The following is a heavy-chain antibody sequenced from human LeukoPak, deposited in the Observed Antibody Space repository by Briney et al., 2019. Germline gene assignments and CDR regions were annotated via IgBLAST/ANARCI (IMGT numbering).Heavy chain of an antibody. CDR2: IWYDGSNK. D-gene: IGHD2-21*02. CDR1: GFTFSSYG. Sequence: GGSLRLSCAASGFTFSSYGMHWVRQAPGKGLEWVAVIWYDGSNKYYADSVKGRFTISRDNSKNTLYLQMNSLRAEDTAVYYCAKVLAYCGGDCSLAADEYYYGMDVWGQGTTVTVSS. J-gene: IGHJ6*02. CDR3: AKVLAYCGGDCSLAADEYYYGMDV. V-gene: IGHV3-30*02.